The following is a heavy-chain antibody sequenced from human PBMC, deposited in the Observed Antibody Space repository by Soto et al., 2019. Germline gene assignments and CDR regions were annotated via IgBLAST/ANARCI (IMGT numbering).Heavy chain of an antibody. J-gene: IGHJ6*02. V-gene: IGHV4-34*01. CDR1: GGSFSGYY. D-gene: IGHD2-15*01. CDR2: INHSGST. Sequence: SETLSLTCAVYGGSFSGYYWSWTRQPPGKGLEWIGEINHSGSTNYNPSLKSRVTISVDTSKNQFSLKLSSVTAADTAVYYCARHVVVVAATPNYYYGLDVWGQGTTVTVSS. CDR3: ARHVVVVAATPNYYYGLDV.